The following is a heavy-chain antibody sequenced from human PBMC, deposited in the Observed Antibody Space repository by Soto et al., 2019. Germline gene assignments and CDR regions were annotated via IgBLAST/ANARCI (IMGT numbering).Heavy chain of an antibody. CDR3: AKRGGYYYGMDV. J-gene: IGHJ6*02. D-gene: IGHD3-16*01. CDR1: GFTFSSYG. CDR2: ISYDGSNK. Sequence: QVQLVESGGGVVQPGRSLRLSCAASGFTFSSYGRHWVRQAPGKGLEWVAVISYDGSNKYYADSVKSRFTISRNNSKNTLYLQMNSLRAEYTAVYYCAKRGGYYYGMDVWGQGTTFTVSS. V-gene: IGHV3-30*18.